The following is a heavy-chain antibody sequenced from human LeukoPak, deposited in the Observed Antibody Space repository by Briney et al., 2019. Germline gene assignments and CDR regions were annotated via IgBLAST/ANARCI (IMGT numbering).Heavy chain of an antibody. CDR2: ISSSGSTI. D-gene: IGHD6-13*01. CDR1: GFTFSDYY. Sequence: GGSLRLSCAASGFTFSDYYMSWIRQAPGKGLEWVSYISSSGSTIYYADSVKGRFTISRDNAKNSLYLQMNSLRAEDTAVYYCAKSPVLSSSWLYYFDYWGQGTLVTVSS. J-gene: IGHJ4*02. CDR3: AKSPVLSSSWLYYFDY. V-gene: IGHV3-11*04.